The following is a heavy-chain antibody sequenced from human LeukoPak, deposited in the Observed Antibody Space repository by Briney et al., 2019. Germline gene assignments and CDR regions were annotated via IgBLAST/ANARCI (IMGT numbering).Heavy chain of an antibody. CDR3: ARATDQEFDY. V-gene: IGHV1-46*01. D-gene: IGHD2-2*01. Sequence: ASVKVSCKAAGYIFTSHFMHWVRQAPGQGLEWMGIIYPGGNYTNYAQKFHDRVTMTRDTSASTIYMELSSLKSEDTAVYYCARATDQEFDYWGRGTVVTVSS. J-gene: IGHJ4*02. CDR1: GYIFTSHF. CDR2: IYPGGNYT.